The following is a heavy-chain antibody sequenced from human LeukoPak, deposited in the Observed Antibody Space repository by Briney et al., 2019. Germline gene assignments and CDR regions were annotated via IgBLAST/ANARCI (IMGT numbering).Heavy chain of an antibody. J-gene: IGHJ4*02. CDR1: GFTFSSYA. CDR3: AKKLVTMIVVPPHYFDY. V-gene: IGHV3-23*01. D-gene: IGHD3-22*01. Sequence: PGGSLRLSCAASGFTFSSYAMSWVRQAPGKGLEWVSAISVSGGSTYYADSVKGRFTISRDNSKNALYLQMNSLRAEDTAVYYCAKKLVTMIVVPPHYFDYWGQGTLVTVSS. CDR2: ISVSGGST.